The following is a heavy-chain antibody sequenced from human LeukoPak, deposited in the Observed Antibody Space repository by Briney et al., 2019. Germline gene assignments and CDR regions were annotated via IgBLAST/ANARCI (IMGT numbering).Heavy chain of an antibody. CDR2: IYYSGST. V-gene: IGHV4-59*01. D-gene: IGHD6-25*01. CDR3: ARANSLAAGAFDI. J-gene: IGHJ3*02. CDR1: GGSISSYY. Sequence: ETLSLTCTVSGGSISSYYWSWIRQPPGKGLEWIGYIYYSGSTNYNPSLKSRVTISVDTSKNQFSLKLSSVTAADTAVYYCARANSLAAGAFDIWGQGTMVTVSS.